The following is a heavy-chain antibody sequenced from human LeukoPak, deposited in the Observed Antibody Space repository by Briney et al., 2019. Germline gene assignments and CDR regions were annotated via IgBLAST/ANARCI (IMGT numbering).Heavy chain of an antibody. V-gene: IGHV4-30-4*02. D-gene: IGHD2-2*02. Sequence: SETLSLTCTVSGGSISSGDYYWTWIRQPPGKGLEWIGYIYYSGNTYYNPSLKSRVTISLDTSKNQFSLKLSSVTAADTAVYYCARVDCSSTSCYTRYAFDIWGQGTMVTVSS. J-gene: IGHJ3*02. CDR1: GGSISSGDYY. CDR3: ARVDCSSTSCYTRYAFDI. CDR2: IYYSGNT.